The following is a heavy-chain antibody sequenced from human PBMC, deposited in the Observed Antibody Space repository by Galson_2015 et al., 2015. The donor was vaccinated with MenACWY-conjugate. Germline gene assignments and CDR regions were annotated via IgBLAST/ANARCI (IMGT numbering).Heavy chain of an antibody. CDR3: ARDVVTQYLYYYYYYGMDV. CDR1: GFTFSSYR. CDR2: ISSSSSYI. J-gene: IGHJ6*02. Sequence: SLRLSCAASGFTFSSYRMNWVRQAPGKGLEWVSSISSSSSYIYYADSVKGRFTISRDNAKNSLYLQMNSLRAEDTAVYYCARDVVTQYLYYYYYYGMDVWGQGTTVTVSS. D-gene: IGHD4-11*01. V-gene: IGHV3-21*01.